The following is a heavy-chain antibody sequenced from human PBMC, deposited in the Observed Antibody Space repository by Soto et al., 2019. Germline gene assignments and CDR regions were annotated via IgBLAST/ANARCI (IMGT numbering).Heavy chain of an antibody. Sequence: GSSVKVSCKASGYTFTRYDISWVRQATGLGLEWVGWMNPNSGNTGYAQNFQGRVTMTRDTSINTAYMELSSLRSEDTTVYFCARSYCSSTSCRQLDVWGKGTTVTVSS. CDR2: MNPNSGNT. CDR3: ARSYCSSTSCRQLDV. CDR1: GYTFTRYD. J-gene: IGHJ6*04. D-gene: IGHD2-2*01. V-gene: IGHV1-8*01.